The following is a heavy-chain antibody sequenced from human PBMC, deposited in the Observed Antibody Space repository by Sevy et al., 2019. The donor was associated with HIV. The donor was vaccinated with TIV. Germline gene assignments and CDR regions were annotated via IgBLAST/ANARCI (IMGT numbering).Heavy chain of an antibody. CDR3: ASVDTAMVRGYYYYGMDV. CDR1: GITFSSYE. CDR2: ISSSGSTI. D-gene: IGHD5-18*01. J-gene: IGHJ6*02. Sequence: GGSLRLSCAASGITFSSYEMNWVRQAPGKGLEWVSYISSSGSTIYYADSVKGRFTISRDNAKNSLYLQMNSLRAEDTAVYYCASVDTAMVRGYYYYGMDVWGQGTTVTVSS. V-gene: IGHV3-48*03.